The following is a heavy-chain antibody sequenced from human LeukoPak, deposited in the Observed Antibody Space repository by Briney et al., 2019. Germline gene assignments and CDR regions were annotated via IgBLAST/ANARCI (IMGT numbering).Heavy chain of an antibody. V-gene: IGHV3-72*01. CDR2: TRNKTKSYST. Sequence: PGGSLRLSCAVSGLILSDHYTDWVRQAAGKGLEWVGRTRNKTKSYSTAYAASVEGRFTISRDDLENSVYLEMNSLKSEDTAVYYCVRVCDSDCQGAHAFDIWGQGTKVTVSS. CDR3: VRVCDSDCQGAHAFDI. J-gene: IGHJ3*02. CDR1: GLILSDHY. D-gene: IGHD2-21*02.